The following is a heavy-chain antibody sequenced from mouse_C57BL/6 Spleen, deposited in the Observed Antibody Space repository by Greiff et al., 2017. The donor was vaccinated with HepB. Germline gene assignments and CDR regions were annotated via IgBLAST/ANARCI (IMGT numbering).Heavy chain of an antibody. Sequence: EVHLVESGPELVKPGASVKISCKASGYTFTDYYMNWVKQSHGKSLEWMGDINPHNGGTSYNQKFKGKATLTVDKSSSTASMELRSLTSEDSAVYYCARYSSGHLFAYWGQGTLVTVSA. CDR2: INPHNGGT. D-gene: IGHD3-2*02. CDR1: GYTFTDYY. J-gene: IGHJ3*01. CDR3: ARYSSGHLFAY. V-gene: IGHV1-26*01.